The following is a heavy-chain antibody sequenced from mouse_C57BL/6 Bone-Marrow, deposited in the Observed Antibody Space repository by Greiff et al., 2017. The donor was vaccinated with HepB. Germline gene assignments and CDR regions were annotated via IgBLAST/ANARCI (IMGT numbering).Heavy chain of an antibody. CDR2: IDPENGDT. D-gene: IGHD1-1*01. Sequence: EVKLMESGAELVRPGASVKLSCTASGFNIKDDYMHWVKQRPEQGLEWIGWIDPENGDTEYASKFQGKATITADTSSNTAYLQLSSLTSEDTAVYYCTTQSTTDWYFDVWGTGTTVTVSS. CDR1: GFNIKDDY. V-gene: IGHV14-4*01. CDR3: TTQSTTDWYFDV. J-gene: IGHJ1*03.